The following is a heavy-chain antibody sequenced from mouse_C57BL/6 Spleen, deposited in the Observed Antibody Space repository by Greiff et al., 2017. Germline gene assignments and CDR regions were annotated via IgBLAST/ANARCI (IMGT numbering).Heavy chain of an antibody. Sequence: VQLQQPGAELVKPGASVKLSCKASGYTFTSYWMHWVKQRPGQGLEWIGMIHPNSGSTNYNEKFKSKATLTVDKSSSTAYMQLSSLTSEDSAVYYCARSGGGSSYYFDYWGQGTTLTVSS. J-gene: IGHJ2*01. V-gene: IGHV1-64*01. CDR2: IHPNSGST. CDR3: ARSGGGSSYYFDY. CDR1: GYTFTSYW. D-gene: IGHD1-1*01.